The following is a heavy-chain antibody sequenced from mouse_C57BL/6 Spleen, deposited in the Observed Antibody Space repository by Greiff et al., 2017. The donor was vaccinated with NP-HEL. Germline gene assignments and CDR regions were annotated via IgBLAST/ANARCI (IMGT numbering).Heavy chain of an antibody. Sequence: EVMLVESGGGLVKPGGSLKLSCAASGFTFSSYTMPWVRQTPEKRLGWVATISGGGGNTYYPDSVKGRFTISRDNAKNTQYLQMSSLRSEDTALYYCARHRGGLGRYFDVWGTGTTVTVSS. V-gene: IGHV5-9*01. CDR1: GFTFSSYT. D-gene: IGHD4-1*01. CDR3: ARHRGGLGRYFDV. J-gene: IGHJ1*03. CDR2: ISGGGGNT.